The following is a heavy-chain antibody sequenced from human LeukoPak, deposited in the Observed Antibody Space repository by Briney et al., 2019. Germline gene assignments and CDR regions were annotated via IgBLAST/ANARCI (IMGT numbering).Heavy chain of an antibody. CDR1: GFTFDDYG. CDR3: ARAIPIRHPRDYYYYMDV. D-gene: IGHD2-2*02. Sequence: GGSLRLSCAASGFTFDDYGMSWVRQAPGKGLEWVSGINWNGGSTGYVDSVKGRFTISRDNAKNSLYLQMNSLRAEDTALYYCARAIPIRHPRDYYYYMDVWGKGTTVTVSS. CDR2: INWNGGST. J-gene: IGHJ6*03. V-gene: IGHV3-20*04.